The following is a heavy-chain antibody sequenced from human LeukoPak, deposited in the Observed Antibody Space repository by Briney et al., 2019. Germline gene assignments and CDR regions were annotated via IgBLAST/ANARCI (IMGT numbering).Heavy chain of an antibody. CDR2: ISYDGSNK. D-gene: IGHD4-17*01. J-gene: IGHJ4*02. Sequence: GGSLRLSCAASGFTFSSYGMHWVRQAPGKGLEWVAVISYDGSNKYYADSVKGRFTISRDSSKNTLYLQMNSLRAEDTAVYYCAKYLGYGDYGINFDYWGQGTLVTVSS. V-gene: IGHV3-30*18. CDR3: AKYLGYGDYGINFDY. CDR1: GFTFSSYG.